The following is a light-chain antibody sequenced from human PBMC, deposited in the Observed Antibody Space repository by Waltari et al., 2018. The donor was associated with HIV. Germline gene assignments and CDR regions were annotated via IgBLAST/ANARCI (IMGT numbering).Light chain of an antibody. J-gene: IGLJ2*01. V-gene: IGLV2-14*01. Sequence: SALTQPAYVSGSPGPAITISCTGTSSDVGGYNEVPWYQQQQGKAPKPKVYDVSKRPSGVSSRFSGSKSGNTASLTISGLQAEDEADYYCSSYTSSSPVVFGGGTKLTVL. CDR2: DVS. CDR1: SSDVGGYNE. CDR3: SSYTSSSPVV.